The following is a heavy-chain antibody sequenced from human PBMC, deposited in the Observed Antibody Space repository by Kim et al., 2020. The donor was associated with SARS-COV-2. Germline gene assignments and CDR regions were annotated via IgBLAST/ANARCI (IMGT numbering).Heavy chain of an antibody. V-gene: IGHV4-30-4*01. CDR1: GGSISSGDYY. J-gene: IGHJ6*02. CDR2: IYYSGST. D-gene: IGHD3-10*01. Sequence: SETLSLTCTVSGGSISSGDYYWSWNRQPPGKGLEWIGYIYYSGSTYYNPSLKSRVTISVDTSKNQFSLKLSSVTAADTAVYYCARDRITMVRGVIIYYYYGMDVWGQGTTVTVSS. CDR3: ARDRITMVRGVIIYYYYGMDV.